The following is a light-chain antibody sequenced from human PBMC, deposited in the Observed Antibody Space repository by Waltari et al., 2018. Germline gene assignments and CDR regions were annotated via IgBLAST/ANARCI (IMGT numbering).Light chain of an antibody. CDR2: GKN. Sequence: SSELTQDPAVSVALRQTVRITCQGDRLRSYFATWYQQKPGQAPVVVIYGKNNRPSGMPARFSGSTSGNTASLTITGAQAEDEADYYCKARDTSGKQFVFGGGTKVTVL. CDR3: KARDTSGKQFV. V-gene: IGLV3-19*01. CDR1: RLRSYF. J-gene: IGLJ1*01.